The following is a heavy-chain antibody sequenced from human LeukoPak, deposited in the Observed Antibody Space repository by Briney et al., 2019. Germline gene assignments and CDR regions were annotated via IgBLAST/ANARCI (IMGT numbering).Heavy chain of an antibody. CDR3: ARHYDILTGTFPYY. CDR2: IRQDGNEK. D-gene: IGHD3-9*01. V-gene: IGHV3-7*01. Sequence: GGSLRLSCAASVFTFSNYWMSWVRQAPGKGLEWVANIRQDGNEKYYVGSVRGRFTISKDNAKNSLYLQMNSLRAEETAVYYCARHYDILTGTFPYYWGQGTLVTVSS. CDR1: VFTFSNYW. J-gene: IGHJ4*02.